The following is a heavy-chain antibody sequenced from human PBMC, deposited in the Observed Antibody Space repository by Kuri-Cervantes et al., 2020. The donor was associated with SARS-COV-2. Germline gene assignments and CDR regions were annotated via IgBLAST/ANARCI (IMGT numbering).Heavy chain of an antibody. D-gene: IGHD2-15*01. Sequence: SETLSLTCAVSGYSISSGYYWGWIRQPPGKGLGWIGSIYHSGSTYYNPSLKSRVTISVDTSKNQFSLKLSSVTAADTAVYYCARQSDSVDYWGQGTLVTVSS. V-gene: IGHV4-38-2*01. J-gene: IGHJ4*02. CDR3: ARQSDSVDY. CDR2: IYHSGST. CDR1: GYSISSGYY.